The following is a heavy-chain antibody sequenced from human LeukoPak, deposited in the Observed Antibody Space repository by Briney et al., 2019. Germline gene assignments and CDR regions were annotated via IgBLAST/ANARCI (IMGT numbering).Heavy chain of an antibody. CDR3: TTDDTQ. J-gene: IGHJ4*02. CDR2: TKRKSDGGTT. V-gene: IGHV3-15*01. CDR1: GLTFSNAW. Sequence: GGSLRLSCAASGLTFSNAWMSWVRQAPGKGLEWVGRTKRKSDGGTTDYAAPVKGRFTISRDNSKNTLYLQMNSLKSEDTAVYYCTTDDTQWGQGTLVTVSS.